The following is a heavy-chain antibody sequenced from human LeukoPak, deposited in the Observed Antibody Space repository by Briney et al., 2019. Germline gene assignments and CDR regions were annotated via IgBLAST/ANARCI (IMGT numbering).Heavy chain of an antibody. CDR1: GFTFDDYG. V-gene: IGHV3-20*04. D-gene: IGHD3-10*01. CDR3: VRHERGVYYYYYIDV. CDR2: INWSGGET. J-gene: IGHJ6*03. Sequence: GGSLRLPCAASGFTFDDYGMSWVRQAPGKGLEWVSGINWSGGETDYADSVKGGFIISRDNAKNSLYLQMSALTVDDTAVYYCVRHERGVYYYYYIDVWGKGTTVIVSS.